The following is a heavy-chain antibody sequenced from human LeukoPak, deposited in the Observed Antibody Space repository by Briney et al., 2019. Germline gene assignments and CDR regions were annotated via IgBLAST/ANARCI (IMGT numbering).Heavy chain of an antibody. J-gene: IGHJ4*02. D-gene: IGHD1-1*01. CDR3: ARDGPWKSDC. CDR1: GFTFSSYAMH. CDR2: ICSGGNT. V-gene: IGHV4-39*02. Sequence: GSLRLSCAASGFTFSSYAMHWVRQPPGKGLEWIGSICSGGNTCYNPSLGSRVTVFADSSKNQFSLQLTSVTAADTAVYYCARDGPWKSDCWGQGTLVTVSS.